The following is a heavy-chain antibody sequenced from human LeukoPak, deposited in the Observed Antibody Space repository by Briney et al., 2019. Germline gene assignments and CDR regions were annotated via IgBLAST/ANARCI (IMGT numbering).Heavy chain of an antibody. CDR1: RVTFNSYD. CDR3: ATAGDDFSDY. D-gene: IGHD5-24*01. J-gene: IGHJ4*02. Sequence: PGGSLRLSCAASRVTFNSYDIHWVRQAPGKGLEWVACIRYDGSDKYYADSVKGRFTISRDTSKNTPYLQMNSLRAEDTAMYYCATAGDDFSDYWGQGTLVTVSS. CDR2: IRYDGSDK. V-gene: IGHV3-30*02.